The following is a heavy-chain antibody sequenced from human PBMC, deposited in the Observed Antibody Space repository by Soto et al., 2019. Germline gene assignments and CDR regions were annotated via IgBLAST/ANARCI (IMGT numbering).Heavy chain of an antibody. CDR2: IHSSGNT. Sequence: SETLSLTCIVSGGSISSSSYSWAWIRQPPGKGLEWIGEIHSSGNTDYNPSLKSRVTISRDMSKNEFSLKLTSVTAADTAVYYCARTGPYSSGNNWGQGTLVTVSS. J-gene: IGHJ4*02. V-gene: IGHV4-39*07. CDR1: GGSISSSSYS. CDR3: ARTGPYSSGNN. D-gene: IGHD3-22*01.